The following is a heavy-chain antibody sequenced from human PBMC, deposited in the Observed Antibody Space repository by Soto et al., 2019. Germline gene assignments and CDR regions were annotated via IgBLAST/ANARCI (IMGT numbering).Heavy chain of an antibody. CDR2: ISGSGGTT. CDR3: AKDSWASGWYDLEY. V-gene: IGHV3-23*01. D-gene: IGHD6-19*01. CDR1: GLALSSFA. J-gene: IGHJ4*02. Sequence: PGESESLSCAASGLALSSFAMNWIGQDPGRGLEWVSFISGSGGTTYYADSVKGRFTISRDNSKNTLYLQLNSLRAEDTAGDYCAKDSWASGWYDLEYWGQGIRVSVSS.